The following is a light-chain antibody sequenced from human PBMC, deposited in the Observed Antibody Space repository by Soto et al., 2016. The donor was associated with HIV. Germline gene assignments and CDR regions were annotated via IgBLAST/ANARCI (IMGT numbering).Light chain of an antibody. CDR3: QSYDSNLRGYV. CDR1: SSNIGAGYH. J-gene: IGLJ1*01. CDR2: GNN. Sequence: QSMLTQPPSVSGAPGQRVTISCTGTSSNIGAGYHVRWYQQFLGTAPKLLIYGNNNRPSGVPDRFSGSASGTSASLSITGLQDEEEADYYCQSYDSNLRGYVFGTGTKVTVL. V-gene: IGLV1-40*01.